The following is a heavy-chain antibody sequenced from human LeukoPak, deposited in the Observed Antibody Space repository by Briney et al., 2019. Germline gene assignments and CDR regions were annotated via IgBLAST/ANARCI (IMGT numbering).Heavy chain of an antibody. V-gene: IGHV4-59*01. CDR1: GGSISSYY. Sequence: PSETLSLTCTVSGGSISSYYWSWIRQPPGKGLEWIGSIYHSGSTYYNPSLKSRVTISVDRSKNQFSLKLSSVTAADTAVYYCARVVPAAIRWFDPWGQGTLVTVSS. J-gene: IGHJ5*02. CDR3: ARVVPAAIRWFDP. CDR2: IYHSGST. D-gene: IGHD2-2*02.